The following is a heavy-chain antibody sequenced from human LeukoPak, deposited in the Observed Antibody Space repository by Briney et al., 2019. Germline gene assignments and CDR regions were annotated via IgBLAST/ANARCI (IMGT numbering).Heavy chain of an antibody. D-gene: IGHD2-15*01. Sequence: PSQTLSLTCTVSGGSISSGGYYWSWIRQPPGKGLEWIGYIYHSGSTYYNPSLKSRVTISVDRSKNQFSLRLSSVTAADTAVYYCAKDVVPFGARYYFDYWGQGTLVTVSS. CDR3: AKDVVPFGARYYFDY. J-gene: IGHJ4*02. V-gene: IGHV4-30-2*01. CDR2: IYHSGST. CDR1: GGSISSGGYY.